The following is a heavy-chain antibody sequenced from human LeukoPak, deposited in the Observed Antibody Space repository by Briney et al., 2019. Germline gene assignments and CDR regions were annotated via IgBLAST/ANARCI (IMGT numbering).Heavy chain of an antibody. Sequence: GGSLRLSCAASGFTFSSYAMYWVRQAPGKGLEWVAVISYDGTNKYYSDSVKGRFTISRDNSKNTLYLQMNSLRAEDTAVYYCAKGSVTTLRSGWFDPWGRGTLVTVSS. J-gene: IGHJ5*02. D-gene: IGHD4-17*01. CDR2: ISYDGTNK. CDR1: GFTFSSYA. CDR3: AKGSVTTLRSGWFDP. V-gene: IGHV3-30-3*01.